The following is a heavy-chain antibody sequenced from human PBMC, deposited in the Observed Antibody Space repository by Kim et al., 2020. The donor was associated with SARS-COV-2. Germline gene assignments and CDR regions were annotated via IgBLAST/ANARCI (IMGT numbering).Heavy chain of an antibody. J-gene: IGHJ4*02. D-gene: IGHD5-12*01. V-gene: IGHV3-23*01. CDR2: INAAGSDT. CDR3: AKRGRGHNGDD. Sequence: GGSLRLSCAASGFTFSSYAMSWVRQAPGKGLEWVSAINAAGSDTYYADSVKGRFTISRDNSRSTLYLQMNSLRVEDTALYYCAKRGRGHNGDDWGQGTLV. CDR1: GFTFSSYA.